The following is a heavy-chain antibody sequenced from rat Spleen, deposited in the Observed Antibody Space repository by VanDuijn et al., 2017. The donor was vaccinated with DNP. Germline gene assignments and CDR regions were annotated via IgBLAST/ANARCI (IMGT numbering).Heavy chain of an antibody. CDR1: GFTFSDYY. CDR3: TRPMDYFSGGFAY. D-gene: IGHD1-1*01. CDR2: INYDGGRT. V-gene: IGHV5-22*01. J-gene: IGHJ3*01. Sequence: EVQLVESGGGFVQPGRSLKLSCVASGFTFSDYYMAWVRQAPAKGLAWVAYINYDGGRTYYGDSVRGRFTISRENAKSILYLQMNSLRSEDMATYYCTRPMDYFSGGFAYWGQGTLVTVSS.